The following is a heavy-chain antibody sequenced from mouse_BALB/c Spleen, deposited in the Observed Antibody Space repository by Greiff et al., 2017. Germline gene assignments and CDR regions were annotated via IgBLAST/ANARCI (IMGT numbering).Heavy chain of an antibody. V-gene: IGHV3-8*02. CDR1: GDSITSCY. J-gene: IGHJ3*01. D-gene: IGHD1-2*01. Sequence: EVKLQESGPSLVKPSQTLSLTCSATGDSITSCYWNWIRKFPGNKLEYMGYISYSGSTSYNPSLKSRISITRDTSKNQYYLQLNSVTTEDTATYYCAREGSTTAPFAYWGQGTLVTVSA. CDR3: AREGSTTAPFAY. CDR2: ISYSGST.